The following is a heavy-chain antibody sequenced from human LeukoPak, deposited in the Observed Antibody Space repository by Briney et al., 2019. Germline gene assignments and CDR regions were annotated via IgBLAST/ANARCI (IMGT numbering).Heavy chain of an antibody. CDR3: ARVVLPGFYATAAFDI. CDR1: GGSISSGGYY. V-gene: IGHV4-31*03. D-gene: IGHD3-16*02. CDR2: IYYSGST. J-gene: IGHJ3*02. Sequence: PSQTLSLTCTVSGGSISSGGYYWSWIRQHPGKGLEWIGYIYYSGSTYYNPSLKSRVTISVDTSKNQLSLKLSSVTAADTAVYYCARVVLPGFYATAAFDIWGQGTMVTVSS.